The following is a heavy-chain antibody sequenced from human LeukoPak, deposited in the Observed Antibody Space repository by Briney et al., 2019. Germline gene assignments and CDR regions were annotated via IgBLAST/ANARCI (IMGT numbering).Heavy chain of an antibody. D-gene: IGHD6-13*01. CDR3: ARKIAAAGGSGYYFDY. V-gene: IGHV3-33*01. J-gene: IGHJ4*02. Sequence: GGSLRLSCAASGFTFSSYGMHWVRQAPGKGLEWVAVIWYDGSNKYYADSVKGRFTISRDNSKNTLYLQMNSLRAEDTAVYYCARKIAAAGGSGYYFDYWGQGTLVTVSS. CDR1: GFTFSSYG. CDR2: IWYDGSNK.